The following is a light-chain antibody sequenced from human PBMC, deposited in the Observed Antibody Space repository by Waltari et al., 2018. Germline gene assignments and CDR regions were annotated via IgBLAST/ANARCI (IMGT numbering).Light chain of an antibody. CDR2: DAS. CDR3: AQRNDWPIT. V-gene: IGKV3-11*01. J-gene: IGKJ5*01. CDR1: QYINAY. Sequence: DIVLTQSPATLSLSPGERATPPCRASQYINAYLAWYQQKPGQAPRLFVYDASNRATGIPARVSGSGSGTDFTLTISSLDPEDSAVYYCAQRNDWPITFGQGTRVEIK.